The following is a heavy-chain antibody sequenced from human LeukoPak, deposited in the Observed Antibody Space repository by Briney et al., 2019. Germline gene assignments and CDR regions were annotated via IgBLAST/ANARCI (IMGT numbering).Heavy chain of an antibody. J-gene: IGHJ4*02. V-gene: IGHV3-74*01. CDR3: AREKSSWYYYFDY. CDR1: GFTFSSYS. Sequence: GGSLRLSCAASGFTFSSYSMNWVRQAPGKGLVWVSRINSDGSSTSYADSVKGRFTISRDNAKNTLYLQMNSLRAEDTAVYYCAREKSSWYYYFDYWGQGTLVTVSS. D-gene: IGHD6-13*01. CDR2: INSDGSST.